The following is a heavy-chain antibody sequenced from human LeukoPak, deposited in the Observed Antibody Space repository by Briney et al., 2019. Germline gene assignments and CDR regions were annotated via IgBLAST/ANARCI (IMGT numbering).Heavy chain of an antibody. V-gene: IGHV4-4*07. CDR3: ARDSPYSSGWDYYMDV. CDR1: GGSISSYY. Sequence: SETLSLTCTVSGGSISSYYWSWIRQPAGKGLEWIGRIYTSGSTNYNPSLKSRVTMSVDTSKDQFSLKLSSVTAADTAVYYCARDSPYSSGWDYYMDVWGKGTTVTVSS. CDR2: IYTSGST. J-gene: IGHJ6*03. D-gene: IGHD6-19*01.